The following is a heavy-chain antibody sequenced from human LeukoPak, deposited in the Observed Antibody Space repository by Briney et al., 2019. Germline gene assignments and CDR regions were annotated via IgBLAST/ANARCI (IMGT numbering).Heavy chain of an antibody. V-gene: IGHV3-7*01. J-gene: IGHJ6*04. D-gene: IGHD6-19*01. Sequence: PGGSLRLSCVVSGFTFSDYWMTWVRQAPGKGLEWVGNIKQDGSEKYYVDSVKGRFTISRDNAKNSLYLQMNSLRADDMAVYYCARDGDTSGLDVWGKGTTVTVSS. CDR3: ARDGDTSGLDV. CDR1: GFTFSDYW. CDR2: IKQDGSEK.